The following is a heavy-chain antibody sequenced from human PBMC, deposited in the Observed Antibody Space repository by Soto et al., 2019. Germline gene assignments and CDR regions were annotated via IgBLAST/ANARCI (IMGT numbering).Heavy chain of an antibody. V-gene: IGHV3-15*07. CDR2: IKSKTDGGTT. D-gene: IGHD6-19*01. CDR3: ARYSSGWYVDY. CDR1: GFTFSTAW. J-gene: IGHJ4*02. Sequence: GGSLRLSCAASGFTFSTAWINWVRQAPGKGLEWVGRIKSKTDGGTTDFAAPVKGRFAISRDDSKDMVYLQMNSLKTEDTAVYYCARYSSGWYVDYWGQGTLVTVSS.